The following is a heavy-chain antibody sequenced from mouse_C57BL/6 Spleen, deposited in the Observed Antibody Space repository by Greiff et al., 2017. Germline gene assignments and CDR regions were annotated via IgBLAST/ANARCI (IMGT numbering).Heavy chain of an antibody. CDR2: INYDGSST. CDR1: GFTFSDYY. D-gene: IGHD3-2*02. CDR3: ARLTAQTPFDY. V-gene: IGHV5-16*01. J-gene: IGHJ2*01. Sequence: EVKVVESEGGLVQPGSSMKLSCTASGFTFSDYYMAWVRQVPEKGLEWVANINYDGSSTYYLDSLKSRFIISRDNAKNILYLQMSSLKSEDTATYYCARLTAQTPFDYWGQGTTLTVSS.